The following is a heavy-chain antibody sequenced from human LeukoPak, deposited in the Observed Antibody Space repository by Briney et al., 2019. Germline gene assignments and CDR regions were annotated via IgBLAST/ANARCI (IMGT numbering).Heavy chain of an antibody. Sequence: ASVKVSCKASGYTFTIYGISWVRQAPGQGLEWVGWISAYNGNTNYAQKFQGRVTITTDTSTSTAYMELRSLRSDDTAVYYCARDIFYGDYPSDAFDIWGQGTMVTVSS. D-gene: IGHD4-17*01. J-gene: IGHJ3*02. CDR1: GYTFTIYG. V-gene: IGHV1-18*01. CDR3: ARDIFYGDYPSDAFDI. CDR2: ISAYNGNT.